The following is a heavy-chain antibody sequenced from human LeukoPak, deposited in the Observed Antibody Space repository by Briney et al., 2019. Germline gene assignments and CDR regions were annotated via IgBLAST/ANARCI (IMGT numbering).Heavy chain of an antibody. CDR2: INANTGNP. CDR1: GYTFTSYA. J-gene: IGHJ6*02. V-gene: IGHV7-4-1*02. CDR3: AREPLSSSWSYYYYYGMDV. D-gene: IGHD6-13*01. Sequence: ASVKVSCKASGYTFTSYAMNRVRQAPGQGLEWMGWINANTGNPTYAQGFTGRFVFSLDTSVSTAYLQISSLKAEDTAVYYCAREPLSSSWSYYYYYGMDVWGQGTTVTVSS.